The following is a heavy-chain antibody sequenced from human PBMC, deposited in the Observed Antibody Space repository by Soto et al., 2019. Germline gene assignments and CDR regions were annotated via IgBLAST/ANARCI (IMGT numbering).Heavy chain of an antibody. D-gene: IGHD1-1*01. CDR2: ISNGGGNT. CDR3: AKVTGTTRGANDY. CDR1: GFTFSNYA. J-gene: IGHJ4*02. Sequence: GGSLRLSCAASGFTFSNYAMRWFRQAPGKGLEWVSTISNGGGNTYYPDSVKGRFTVSRDNSKNTLFLQMDSLRAEDTAVYYCAKVTGTTRGANDYWGQGTLVTVSS. V-gene: IGHV3-23*01.